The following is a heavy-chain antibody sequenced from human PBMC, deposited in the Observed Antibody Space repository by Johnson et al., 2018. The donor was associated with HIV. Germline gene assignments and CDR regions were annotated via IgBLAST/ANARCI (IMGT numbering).Heavy chain of an antibody. CDR2: IKSKTDGGTT. D-gene: IGHD5-18*01. J-gene: IGHJ3*02. CDR1: AFTFGNVW. CDR3: ATGEYTYARACDI. V-gene: IGHV3-15*01. Sequence: VQLVESGGGLVEPGGSLRLSCVVSAFTFGNVWMNWVRQAPGKGLEWVGRIKSKTDGGTTDYAAPVKGRFTISRDDSKNTLYLQMNSLKTEDTAVYYCATGEYTYARACDIWGQGTVVTVSS.